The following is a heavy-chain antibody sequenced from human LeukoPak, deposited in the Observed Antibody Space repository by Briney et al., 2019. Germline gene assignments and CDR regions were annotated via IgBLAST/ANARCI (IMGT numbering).Heavy chain of an antibody. CDR1: GFTFSSYA. CDR2: ISYDGSNK. CDR3: AKVGGHREYFQH. V-gene: IGHV3-30-3*01. Sequence: GRSLRLSCAASGFTFSSYAMHCVRQAPGKGLEWVAVISYDGSNKYYADSVKGRFTISRDNSKNTLYLQMNSLRAEDTAVYYCAKVGGHREYFQHWGQGTQVTVSS. J-gene: IGHJ1*01.